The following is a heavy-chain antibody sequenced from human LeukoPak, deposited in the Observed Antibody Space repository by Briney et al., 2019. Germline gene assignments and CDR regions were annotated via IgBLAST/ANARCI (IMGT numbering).Heavy chain of an antibody. CDR3: AKGRGKDGQSLFDY. CDR2: IRSDGTKT. Sequence: GGSLRLSCAASGFTFSSYCMSWVRQAPGKGLEWVTFIRSDGTKTHYADSVKGRFTISRDNSKNTLFLQIDNLRVDDTAVYYCAKGRGKDGQSLFDYWGQGTLITVSS. V-gene: IGHV3-30*02. J-gene: IGHJ4*02. D-gene: IGHD5-24*01. CDR1: GFTFSSYC.